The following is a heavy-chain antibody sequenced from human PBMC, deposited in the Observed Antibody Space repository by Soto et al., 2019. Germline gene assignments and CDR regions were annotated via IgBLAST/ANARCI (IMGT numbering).Heavy chain of an antibody. CDR3: AKDLGNYDILTGYPSNYYNGMDV. CDR1: GFTFSSYC. J-gene: IGHJ6*02. Sequence: GGSLRISCAASGFTFSSYCMHWVRPAPGKGLGGGGGLSYDGSNKYYADSVKGRFTISRDNSKNTLYLQMNSLRAEDTAVYYCAKDLGNYDILTGYPSNYYNGMDVWGQGTTVTVSS. V-gene: IGHV3-30*18. D-gene: IGHD3-9*01. CDR2: LSYDGSNK.